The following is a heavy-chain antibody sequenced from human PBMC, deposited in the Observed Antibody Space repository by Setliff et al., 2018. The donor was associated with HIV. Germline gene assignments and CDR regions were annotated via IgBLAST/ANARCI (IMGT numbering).Heavy chain of an antibody. V-gene: IGHV1-69*10. CDR1: GGTFTNHG. CDR3: GVGLIAAFVDY. Sequence: GASVKVSCKASGGTFTNHGIGWVRQAPGRRLEWLGGVIPMFGITNDGQKFQGRLTITADKSTSTVYMELSSLRSEDTAVYFCGVGLIAAFVDYWGQGALVTVSS. CDR2: VIPMFGIT. D-gene: IGHD2-15*01. J-gene: IGHJ4*02.